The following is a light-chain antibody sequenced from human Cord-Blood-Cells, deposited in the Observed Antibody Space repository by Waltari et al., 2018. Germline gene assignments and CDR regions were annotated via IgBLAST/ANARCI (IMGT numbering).Light chain of an antibody. J-gene: IGLJ3*02. CDR2: DVS. CDR1: SSDVGGYNY. CDR3: SSYTSSSTLGV. V-gene: IGLV2-14*01. Sequence: QSALTQPASVSGSPGQSITISCTGTSSDVGGYNYFSWYQQHPGKAPKLMIYDVSKRPSGVSTRFSGSKSGNTASLTISGLQAEDEADYYCSSYTSSSTLGVFGGGTKLTVL.